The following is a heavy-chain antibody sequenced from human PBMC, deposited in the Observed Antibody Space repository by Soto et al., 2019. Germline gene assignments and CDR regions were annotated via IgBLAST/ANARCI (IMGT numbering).Heavy chain of an antibody. D-gene: IGHD6-13*01. CDR3: ARDKWGIAATYGMDV. CDR1: GFTFSSYA. CDR2: ISYDGSNK. Sequence: PGGSLRLSCAASGFTFSSYAMHWVRQAPGKGLEWVAVISYDGSNKYYADSVKGRFTISRDNSKNTLYLQMNSLRAEDTAVYYCARDKWGIAATYGMDVWGQGTTVTVSS. J-gene: IGHJ6*02. V-gene: IGHV3-30-3*01.